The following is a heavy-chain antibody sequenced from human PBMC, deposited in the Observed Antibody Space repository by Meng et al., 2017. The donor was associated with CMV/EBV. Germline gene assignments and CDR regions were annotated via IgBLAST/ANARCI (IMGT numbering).Heavy chain of an antibody. Sequence: GESLKISCAASGFTCRTSGMNWVRQAPGKGLEWGSSISPSGNYIYYAASLKGRFTISRDNANNSLFLQMNSLRAEDTAVYFCARDGLRNYYYYGMDVWGQGTTVTVSS. D-gene: IGHD5/OR15-5a*01. J-gene: IGHJ6*02. CDR2: ISPSGNYI. CDR3: ARDGLRNYYYYGMDV. CDR1: GFTCRTSG. V-gene: IGHV3-21*06.